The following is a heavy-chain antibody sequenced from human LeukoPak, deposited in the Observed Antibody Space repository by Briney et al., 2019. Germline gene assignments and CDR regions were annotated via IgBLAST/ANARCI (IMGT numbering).Heavy chain of an antibody. CDR1: GGSTSSYY. V-gene: IGHV4-59*12. D-gene: IGHD3-9*01. CDR2: IYYSGST. Sequence: SETLSLTCTVSGGSTSSYYWSWIRQPPGKGLEWIGYIYYSGSTNYNPSLKSRVTISVDTSKNQFSLKVTSVTAADTAVYYCAREVVTGASGYYYYMDVWGKGTTVTVSS. CDR3: AREVVTGASGYYYYMDV. J-gene: IGHJ6*03.